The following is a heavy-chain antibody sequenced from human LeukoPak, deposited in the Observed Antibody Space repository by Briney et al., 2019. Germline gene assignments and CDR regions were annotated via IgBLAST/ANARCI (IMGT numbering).Heavy chain of an antibody. Sequence: GGSLRLSCAASGFTFSSYAMHWVRQAPGKGLEWVAVISYDGSNKYYADSVKGRFTISRDNSKNTLYLQMNSLRAEDTAAYYCARDERGATPFDYWGQGTLVTVSS. CDR2: ISYDGSNK. CDR3: ARDERGATPFDY. J-gene: IGHJ4*02. D-gene: IGHD1-26*01. V-gene: IGHV3-30-3*01. CDR1: GFTFSSYA.